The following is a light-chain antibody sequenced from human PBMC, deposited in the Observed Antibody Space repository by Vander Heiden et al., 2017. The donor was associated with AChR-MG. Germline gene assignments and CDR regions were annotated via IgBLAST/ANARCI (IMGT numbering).Light chain of an antibody. CDR2: GAS. CDR1: QTVSSNS. CDR3: QQCTSSPPIYT. J-gene: IGKJ2*01. Sequence: EIVLTQSPGTLSLSPGERATLSCRASQTVSSNSFAWYQQNPGQAPRLLIYGASTRATGIPDRFSGSGSGTDFNLTISRLEPEDFAVYFCQQCTSSPPIYTFGQGTKLEMK. V-gene: IGKV3-20*01.